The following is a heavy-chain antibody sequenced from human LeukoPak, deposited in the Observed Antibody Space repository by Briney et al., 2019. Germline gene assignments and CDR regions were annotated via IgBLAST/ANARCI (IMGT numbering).Heavy chain of an antibody. Sequence: GGSLRLSCAPSGFTFSTYWMSWVRQAPGKGLEWVANIKQDGSEKYYVDSVKGRFTISRDNAKNSLYLQMNSLRVEDTAVYFCARDPPSYGSGSYYSFDYWGQGTLVTVSS. V-gene: IGHV3-7*01. CDR2: IKQDGSEK. J-gene: IGHJ4*02. D-gene: IGHD3-10*01. CDR1: GFTFSTYW. CDR3: ARDPPSYGSGSYYSFDY.